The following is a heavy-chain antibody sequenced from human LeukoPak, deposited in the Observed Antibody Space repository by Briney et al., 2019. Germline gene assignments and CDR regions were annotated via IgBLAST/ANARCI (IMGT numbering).Heavy chain of an antibody. D-gene: IGHD3-22*01. CDR3: AKGYYYDSSGPLD. V-gene: IGHV3-30*02. CDR2: IRYDGSNK. Sequence: PGGSLRLSCAASGFTFSSYGMHWVRQAPGKGLEWVAFIRYDGSNKYYADSVKGRFTISRDNSKNTLYLQMNSLRAEDTAVYYCAKGYYYDSSGPLDWGQGTLVTVSS. CDR1: GFTFSSYG. J-gene: IGHJ4*02.